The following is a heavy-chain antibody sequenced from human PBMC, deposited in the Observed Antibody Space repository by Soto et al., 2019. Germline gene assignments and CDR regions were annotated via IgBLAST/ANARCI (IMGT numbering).Heavy chain of an antibody. CDR1: GGTFSIYA. D-gene: IGHD3-10*01. V-gene: IGHV1-69*13. Sequence: SVKVSCKASGGTFSIYAIIWVRQAPGQGLEWMGGIIPIFGTANYAQKFQGRVTITADESTSTAYMELSSLRSEDTAVYYCARESVDGSGIQNRKKTHVLEETYYYYGMDVWGQGTTVTVSS. J-gene: IGHJ6*02. CDR2: IIPIFGTA. CDR3: ARESVDGSGIQNRKKTHVLEETYYYYGMDV.